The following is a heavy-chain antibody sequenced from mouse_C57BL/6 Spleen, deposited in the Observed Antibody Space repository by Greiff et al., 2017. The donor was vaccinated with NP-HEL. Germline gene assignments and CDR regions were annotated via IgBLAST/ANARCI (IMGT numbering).Heavy chain of an antibody. CDR3: ARSENYYGSREDWYFDV. CDR2: IYPGSGNT. Sequence: QVQLQQSGPELVKPGASVKISCKASGYSFTSYYIHWVKQRPGQGLEWIGWIYPGSGNTKYNEKFKGKATLTADTSSSTAYMQLSSLTSEDSAVYYCARSENYYGSREDWYFDVWGTGTTVTVSS. V-gene: IGHV1-66*01. J-gene: IGHJ1*03. CDR1: GYSFTSYY. D-gene: IGHD1-1*01.